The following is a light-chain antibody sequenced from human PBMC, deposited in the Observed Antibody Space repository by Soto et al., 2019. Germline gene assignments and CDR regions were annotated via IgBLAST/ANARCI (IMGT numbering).Light chain of an antibody. Sequence: QSVLTQPPSVSAAPGQRVTISCSGSSSNIGKDFVSWYQHLPGTAPKLLIYDNNKRPSVIPDRFSGSKSGTSATLAITGLQTGDEADYYCATWDHNLNAGVFGGGTKVTVL. J-gene: IGLJ3*02. V-gene: IGLV1-51*01. CDR3: ATWDHNLNAGV. CDR2: DNN. CDR1: SSNIGKDF.